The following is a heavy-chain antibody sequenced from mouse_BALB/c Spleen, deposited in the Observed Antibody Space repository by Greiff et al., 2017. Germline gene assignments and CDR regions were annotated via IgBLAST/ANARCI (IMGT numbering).Heavy chain of an antibody. J-gene: IGHJ3*01. Sequence: VMLVESGPGLVAPSQSLSITCTVSGFSLSRYSVHWVRQPPGKGPEWLGMIWGGGSTDYNSALKSRLSISKDNSKSQVFLKMNSLQTDDTAMYYCARKNYDYDVFAYWGQGTLVTVSA. CDR1: GFSLSRYS. CDR3: ARKNYDYDVFAY. D-gene: IGHD2-4*01. CDR2: IWGGGST. V-gene: IGHV2-6-4*01.